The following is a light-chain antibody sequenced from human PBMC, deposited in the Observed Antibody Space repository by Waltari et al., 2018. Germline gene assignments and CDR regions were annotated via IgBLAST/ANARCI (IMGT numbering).Light chain of an antibody. CDR2: GAS. V-gene: IGKV3-15*01. CDR3: QQYNTWPPST. Sequence: EIVMTQSLAALSVSPGERATLSCRASQSVSNNLAWYQHKPGQPPRLLISGASTRATGVPGRFSGSGSGTEFTLTISSLQSEDSAIYFCQQYNTWPPSTFGQGTKLEIK. J-gene: IGKJ2*02. CDR1: QSVSNN.